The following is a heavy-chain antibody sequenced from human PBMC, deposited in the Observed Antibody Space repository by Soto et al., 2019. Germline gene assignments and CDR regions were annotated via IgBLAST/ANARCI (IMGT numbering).Heavy chain of an antibody. D-gene: IGHD2-2*01. CDR2: IHNSGST. CDR1: GGSLTSYY. J-gene: IGHJ4*02. CDR3: ARGYCSSSSCYEFDH. V-gene: IGHV4-59*01. Sequence: QVQLQESGPGLVKPSETLSLTCTVSGGSLTSYYWIWIRQPPGKGLEWIGSIHNSGSTNYNPSLKGRVTXPXXXPXXQFSLKVTSVTAADTAMYYCARGYCSSSSCYEFDHWGQGSLVTVSS.